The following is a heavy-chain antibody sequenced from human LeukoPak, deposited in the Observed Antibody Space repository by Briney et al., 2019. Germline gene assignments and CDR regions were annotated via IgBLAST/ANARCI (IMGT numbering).Heavy chain of an antibody. J-gene: IGHJ4*02. CDR3: AREIVSAAAGNFDY. Sequence: GGSLRLSCAASGFTFSSYEMNWVRQAPGKGLEWVSYIGTSGSTRTYADSVKGRFTISRDNAKNSLYLEMNSLRAEDTAVYYCAREIVSAAAGNFDYWGQGTLVTVSS. V-gene: IGHV3-48*03. D-gene: IGHD6-19*01. CDR2: IGTSGSTR. CDR1: GFTFSSYE.